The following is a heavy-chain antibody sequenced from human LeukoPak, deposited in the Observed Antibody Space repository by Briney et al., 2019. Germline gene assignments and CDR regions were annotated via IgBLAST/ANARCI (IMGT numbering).Heavy chain of an antibody. Sequence: PSETLSLTCAVYGGSFSGYYWSWIRQPPGKGLEWIGEINHSGSTNYNPSLKSRVTISVDTSKNQFSLKLSSVTAADTAVYYCARRGRTYPPGYWGQGTLVTVSS. J-gene: IGHJ4*02. CDR2: INHSGST. V-gene: IGHV4-34*01. CDR1: GGSFSGYY. D-gene: IGHD2-8*01. CDR3: ARRGRTYPPGY.